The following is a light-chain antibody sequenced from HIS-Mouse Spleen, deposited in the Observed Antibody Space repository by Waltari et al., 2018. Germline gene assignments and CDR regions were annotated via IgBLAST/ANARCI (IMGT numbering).Light chain of an antibody. CDR2: QDS. CDR1: KLGDKY. CDR3: QAWDSSTYV. Sequence: SYELTQPPSVSVSPGQTASITCPGHKLGDKYACWYQQKPGQSPVLVIYQDSKRPSGIPERFSGSNSGNTATLTISGTQAMDEADYYCQAWDSSTYVFGTGTKVTVL. V-gene: IGLV3-1*01. J-gene: IGLJ1*01.